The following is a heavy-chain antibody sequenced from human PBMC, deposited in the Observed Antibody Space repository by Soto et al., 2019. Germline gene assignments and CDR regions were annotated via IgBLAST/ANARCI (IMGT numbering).Heavy chain of an antibody. V-gene: IGHV4-59*08. Sequence: SETLSLTCTVSGGSISSYYWSWIRQPPGKGLEWIGYIYYSGGTNYNPSLKSRVTISVDTSKNQFSLKLSSVTAADTAVYYCARHGYYDFWSGGIWGQGTLVTVSS. D-gene: IGHD3-3*01. CDR3: ARHGYYDFWSGGI. CDR2: IYYSGGT. CDR1: GGSISSYY. J-gene: IGHJ4*01.